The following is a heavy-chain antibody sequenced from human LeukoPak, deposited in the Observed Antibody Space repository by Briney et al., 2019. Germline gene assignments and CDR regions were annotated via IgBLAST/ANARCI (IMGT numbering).Heavy chain of an antibody. J-gene: IGHJ2*01. Sequence: SETLPLTCSVSGASITRYYWTWIRQPVGKGLEWFGRLYTNGTVNYNPSLRSRVTMSRDTSRNQFSLKLTSVTAADTAVYYCARLLGSSGYAGDWYFDLWGPGALVTVSS. CDR1: GASITRYY. CDR3: ARLLGSSGYAGDWYFDL. V-gene: IGHV4-4*07. CDR2: LYTNGTV. D-gene: IGHD3-22*01.